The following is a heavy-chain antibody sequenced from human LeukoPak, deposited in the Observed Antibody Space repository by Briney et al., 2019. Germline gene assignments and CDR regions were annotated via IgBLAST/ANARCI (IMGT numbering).Heavy chain of an antibody. CDR2: IIPIFGIA. V-gene: IGHV1-69*04. CDR3: ASSYDSSGYYEGTHFDY. D-gene: IGHD3-22*01. Sequence: ASVKVSCKASGGTFSSYAISWVRQAPGQGLEWMGRIIPIFGIANYAQKFQGRVTITADKSTSTAYMELSSLRSEDTAVYYCASSYDSSGYYEGTHFDYWGRGTLVTVSS. J-gene: IGHJ4*02. CDR1: GGTFSSYA.